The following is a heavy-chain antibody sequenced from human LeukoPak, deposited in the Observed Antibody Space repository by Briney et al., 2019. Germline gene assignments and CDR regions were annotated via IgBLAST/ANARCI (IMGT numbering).Heavy chain of an antibody. CDR2: IYYSGST. CDR1: GGSISSSSHY. J-gene: IGHJ4*02. V-gene: IGHV4-39*01. Sequence: SETLSLTCTVSGGSISSSSHYWGWMRQPPGKGLEWIGNIYYSGSTYYNPSLQNRITISVYTSKNQFSLNLNSVTAADTAVYYCAREYCSGGSCYSDDWGQGTLVTVSS. CDR3: AREYCSGGSCYSDD. D-gene: IGHD2-15*01.